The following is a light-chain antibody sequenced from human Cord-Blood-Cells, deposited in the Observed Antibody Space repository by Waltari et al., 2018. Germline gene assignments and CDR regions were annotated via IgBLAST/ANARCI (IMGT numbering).Light chain of an antibody. J-gene: IGLJ3*02. CDR3: SSYAGSNNWV. CDR1: SSDVGGYNY. CDR2: DVS. V-gene: IGLV2-8*01. Sequence: QSALTQPPSASGSPGQSVTISCTGTSSDVGGYNYLSWYHQHPGKAPKLMLYDVSKRPSGVPDRVSGSKSANTASLTVSGLQAEDEADYYCSSYAGSNNWVFGGGTKLTVL.